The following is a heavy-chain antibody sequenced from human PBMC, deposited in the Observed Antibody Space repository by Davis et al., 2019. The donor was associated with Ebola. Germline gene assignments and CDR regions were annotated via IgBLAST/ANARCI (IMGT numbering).Heavy chain of an antibody. V-gene: IGHV4-61*09. J-gene: IGHJ4*02. Sequence: SETLSLTCNVSGGSISSGSYYWTWIRHPAGKGLEWIGQIYTSGSTNYNPSLESRVTISVDTSKNQFSLKVTSVTAADTAVYYCARDDLSGLIDSWGQGTLVTVSS. CDR1: GGSISSGSYY. D-gene: IGHD1-26*01. CDR2: IYTSGST. CDR3: ARDDLSGLIDS.